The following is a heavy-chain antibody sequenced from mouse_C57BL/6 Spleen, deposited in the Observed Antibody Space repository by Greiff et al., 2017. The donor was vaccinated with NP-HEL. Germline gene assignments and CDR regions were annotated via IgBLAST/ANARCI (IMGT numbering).Heavy chain of an antibody. V-gene: IGHV1-82*01. CDR3: ARLDYSNTWYAMDY. Sequence: VQLQQSGPELVKPGASVKISCKASGYAFSSSWMNWVKQRPGKGLEWIGRIYPGDGDTNYNGKFKGKATLTADKSSSTAYMQLSSLTSEDSAVYFCARLDYSNTWYAMDYWGQGTSVTVSS. D-gene: IGHD2-5*01. J-gene: IGHJ4*01. CDR2: IYPGDGDT. CDR1: GYAFSSSW.